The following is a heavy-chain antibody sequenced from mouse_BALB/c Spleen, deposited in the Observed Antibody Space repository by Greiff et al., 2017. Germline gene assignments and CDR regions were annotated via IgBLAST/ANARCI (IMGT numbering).Heavy chain of an antibody. CDR3: TRKYGNYYAMDY. CDR2: IYPGNSDT. D-gene: IGHD2-10*02. CDR1: GYTFTSYW. V-gene: IGHV1-5*01. Sequence: VQLQQSGTVLARPGASVKMSCKASGYTFTSYWMHWVKQRPGQGLEWIGAIYPGNSDTSYNQKFKGKAKLTAVTSTSTAYMELSSLTNEDSAVYYCTRKYGNYYAMDYWGQGTSVTVSS. J-gene: IGHJ4*01.